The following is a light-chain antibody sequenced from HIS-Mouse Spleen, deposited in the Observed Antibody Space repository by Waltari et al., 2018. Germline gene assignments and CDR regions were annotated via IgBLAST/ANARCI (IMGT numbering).Light chain of an antibody. CDR2: RNN. Sequence: QSVLTQPPSASGTPGQRVTISCSGSSSNIGSNYVYWYQQLPGTAPKLLIYRNNQLPSGVPDRFSGSKSGTSASLAISGPRSEDEADYYCAAWDDSLSGPVFGGGTKLTVL. J-gene: IGLJ3*02. CDR1: SSNIGSNY. CDR3: AAWDDSLSGPV. V-gene: IGLV1-47*01.